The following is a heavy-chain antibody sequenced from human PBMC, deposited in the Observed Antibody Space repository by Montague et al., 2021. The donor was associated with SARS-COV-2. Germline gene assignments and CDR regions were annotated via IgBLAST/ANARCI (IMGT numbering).Heavy chain of an antibody. CDR2: ISYDGSNK. Sequence: SLRLSCAASGFTFSSYAMHWVRQAPGKGLEWVAVISYDGSNKYYADSVKGRFTISRDNSKNTLYLQMNSLRAEDTAVYYCARVLDYYGSGSYPLYYYYGMDVWGQETTVTVSS. CDR1: GFTFSSYA. D-gene: IGHD3-10*01. CDR3: ARVLDYYGSGSYPLYYYYGMDV. V-gene: IGHV3-30*04. J-gene: IGHJ6*02.